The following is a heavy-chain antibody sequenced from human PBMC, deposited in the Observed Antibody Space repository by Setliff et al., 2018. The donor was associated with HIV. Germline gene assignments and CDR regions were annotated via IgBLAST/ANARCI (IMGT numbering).Heavy chain of an antibody. V-gene: IGHV3-48*03. D-gene: IGHD7-27*01. CDR2: ISSSGSTI. CDR1: GFTFSSYE. J-gene: IGHJ6*02. CDR3: ARDWDWGEVYGMDV. Sequence: GGSLRLSCAASGFTFSSYEMNWVRQAPGKGLEWVSYISSSGSTIYYADSVKGRFTISRDNAKNSLYPQMNSLRAEDTAVYYCARDWDWGEVYGMDVWGQGTTVTVSS.